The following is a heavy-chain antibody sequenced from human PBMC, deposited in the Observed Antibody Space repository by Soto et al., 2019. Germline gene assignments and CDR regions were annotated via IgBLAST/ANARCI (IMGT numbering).Heavy chain of an antibody. D-gene: IGHD3-3*01. CDR2: ISGSGGST. Sequence: GGSLRLSCAASGFTFSSYAMSWVRQAPGKGLEWVSAISGSGGSTYYADSVKGRFTISRDNSKNTLYLQMNSLRAEDTAVYYCASFLVDHVMSGYNGFHHWGQGTLVTVSS. CDR3: ASFLVDHVMSGYNGFHH. CDR1: GFTFSSYA. V-gene: IGHV3-23*01. J-gene: IGHJ4*02.